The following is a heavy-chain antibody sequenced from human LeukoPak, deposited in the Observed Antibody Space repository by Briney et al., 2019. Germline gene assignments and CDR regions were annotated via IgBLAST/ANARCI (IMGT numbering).Heavy chain of an antibody. CDR2: ISGSDGST. J-gene: IGHJ4*02. CDR3: ANYQPGYYFDY. Sequence: GGSLRLSCATSGFTFVDYGLSWVRRAPGKGLEWVSAISGSDGSTYYADSVKGRFTISRDNSKNTLYLQMNSLRAEDTAVYYCANYQPGYYFDYWGQGTLVTVSS. V-gene: IGHV3-23*01. D-gene: IGHD3-10*01. CDR1: GFTFVDYG.